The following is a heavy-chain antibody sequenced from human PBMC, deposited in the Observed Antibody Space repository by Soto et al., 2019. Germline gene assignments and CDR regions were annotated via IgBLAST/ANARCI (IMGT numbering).Heavy chain of an antibody. CDR2: IYHSGST. Sequence: ASETLSLTCAVSGGSISSGGYSCNWIRQPPGKGLEWIGYIYHSGSTYYNPSLKSRVTISVDRSKNQFSLKLSSVTAADTAVYYCARAHRDLQQLVHYYYSMDVWGQGTKVTVSS. D-gene: IGHD6-13*01. J-gene: IGHJ6*02. CDR3: ARAHRDLQQLVHYYYSMDV. V-gene: IGHV4-30-2*01. CDR1: GGSISSGGYS.